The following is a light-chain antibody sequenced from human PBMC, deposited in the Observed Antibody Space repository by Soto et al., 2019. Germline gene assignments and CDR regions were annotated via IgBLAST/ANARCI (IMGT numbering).Light chain of an antibody. J-gene: IGKJ4*01. CDR2: AAS. Sequence: AIQMTQSPSSLSASVGDRVTITCWASQGIRDDLGWYQQKPGKAPKLLIYAASILQSGVPSRFSGSGSGTDFTLTISGLQPEDFATYYCLQDYNYLTFGGGTKVEIK. CDR1: QGIRDD. CDR3: LQDYNYLT. V-gene: IGKV1-6*02.